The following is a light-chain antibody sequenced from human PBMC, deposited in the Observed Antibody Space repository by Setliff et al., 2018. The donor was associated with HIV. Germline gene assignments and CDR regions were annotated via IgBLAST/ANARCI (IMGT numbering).Light chain of an antibody. CDR1: TNNVGSYDL. J-gene: IGLJ2*01. V-gene: IGLV2-23*02. CDR2: EVS. CDR3: CSYAGTSTHVV. Sequence: QSALTQPASVSGSPGQSITISCTGSTNNVGSYDLVSWYQQHPGKAPKLMIYEVSKRPSGVSNRFSGSKSDNTASLTISGLQAEDEADYYCCSYAGTSTHVVFGGGTKVTVL.